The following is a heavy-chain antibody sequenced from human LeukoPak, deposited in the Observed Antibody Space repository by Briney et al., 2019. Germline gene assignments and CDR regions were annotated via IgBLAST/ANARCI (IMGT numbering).Heavy chain of an antibody. CDR2: ISYDGTSE. CDR1: GFLFSGYT. D-gene: IGHD2-8*01. CDR3: ARQGRFVRMGCFDY. V-gene: IGHV3-30*04. Sequence: GGSLRLSCETSGFLFSGYTVHWVCQAPGKGLEWMALISYDGTSENYADSVKGRFTIARDKSTNTVHLQMNRLTIDDTAVYYCARQGRFVRMGCFDYWGQGALVIVSS. J-gene: IGHJ4*02.